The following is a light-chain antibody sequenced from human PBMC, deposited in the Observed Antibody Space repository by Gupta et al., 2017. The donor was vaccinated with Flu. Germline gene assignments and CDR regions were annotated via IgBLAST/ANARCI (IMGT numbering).Light chain of an antibody. Sequence: QLVLTQSPSASASLGASVKLTCTLSSGHSSYAIAWHQQQPEKGPRYLMKLNSDGSHNKGDGSPDRFSGSSSGAERYLTISSLQSEDEADYYCQTWGTGIRVFGGGTKLTVL. V-gene: IGLV4-69*01. CDR2: LNSDGSH. CDR1: SGHSSYA. CDR3: QTWGTGIRV. J-gene: IGLJ3*02.